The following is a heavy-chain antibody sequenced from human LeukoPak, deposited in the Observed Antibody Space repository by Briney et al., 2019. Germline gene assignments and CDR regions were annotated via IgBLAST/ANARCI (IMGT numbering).Heavy chain of an antibody. Sequence: GGSLRLSCAASGFTFSSYGIPWVRRAPAKGLEWVAVILYDGSNKYYADSVKVRFTISRDNYKNTLYLQMNSLRAEDTAVYYCARDLYYSGTTGPFDYWGQGTLVTVSS. CDR3: ARDLYYSGTTGPFDY. V-gene: IGHV3-33*01. J-gene: IGHJ4*02. D-gene: IGHD1-26*01. CDR1: GFTFSSYG. CDR2: ILYDGSNK.